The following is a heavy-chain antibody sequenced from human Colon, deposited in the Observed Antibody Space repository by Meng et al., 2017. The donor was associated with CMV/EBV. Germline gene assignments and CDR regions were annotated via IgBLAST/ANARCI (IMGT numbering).Heavy chain of an antibody. Sequence: CAMSGFGFNDNYMDWVRQAPGKGLEWVGRTKDKTHNFITEYAASVEGRFTISRDDSKSLLYLQMNSLNSEDTAMYYCVKDSSDWTFDFWGRGTLVTVSS. CDR3: VKDSSDWTFDF. V-gene: IGHV3-72*01. CDR1: GFGFNDNY. CDR2: TKDKTHNFIT. J-gene: IGHJ2*01. D-gene: IGHD3-22*01.